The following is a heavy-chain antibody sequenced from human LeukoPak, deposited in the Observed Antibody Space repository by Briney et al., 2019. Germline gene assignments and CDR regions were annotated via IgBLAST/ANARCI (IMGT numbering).Heavy chain of an antibody. CDR2: IYYSGST. Sequence: PSETLSLTCTVSGGSVSSGSFYWSWIRQPPGKGLEWIGYIYYSGSTNYNPSLKSRVTISVDTSKNQFSLKLSSVTAADTAVYHCAREAMYSYGNNFDYWGQGTLVTDSS. V-gene: IGHV4-61*01. D-gene: IGHD5-18*01. J-gene: IGHJ4*02. CDR1: GGSVSSGSFY. CDR3: AREAMYSYGNNFDY.